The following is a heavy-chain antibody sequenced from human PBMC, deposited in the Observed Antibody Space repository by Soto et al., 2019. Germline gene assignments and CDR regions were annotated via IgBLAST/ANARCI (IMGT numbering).Heavy chain of an antibody. J-gene: IGHJ4*02. CDR3: ARDFSIKSYYYGSVRFDY. V-gene: IGHV1-69*08. CDR1: GGTFSSYT. D-gene: IGHD3-10*01. Sequence: QVQLVQSGAEVKKPGSSVKVSCKASGGTFSSYTISWVRQAPGQGLEWMGRIIPILGIANYAQKFQGRVTITADKSTSTAYMELSSLRSEDTAVYYCARDFSIKSYYYGSVRFDYWGQGTLVTVSS. CDR2: IIPILGIA.